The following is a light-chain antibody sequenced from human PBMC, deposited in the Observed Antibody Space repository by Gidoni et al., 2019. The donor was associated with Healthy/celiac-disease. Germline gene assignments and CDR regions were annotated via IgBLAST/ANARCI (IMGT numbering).Light chain of an antibody. CDR3: SSYTSSSTLYV. V-gene: IGLV2-14*01. CDR1: SSDVGGYNS. J-gene: IGLJ1*01. CDR2: EVS. Sequence: QSALTQPASVSGSPGQSITIYCTGTSSDVGGYNSVSWYQQHPGKAPKLMIYEVSNRPSGVSNRFSGSKSGNTASLTISGLQAEDEADYYCSSYTSSSTLYVFGTGTKVTVL.